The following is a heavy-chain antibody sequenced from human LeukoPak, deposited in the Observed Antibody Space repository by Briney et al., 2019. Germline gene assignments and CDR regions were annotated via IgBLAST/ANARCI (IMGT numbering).Heavy chain of an antibody. D-gene: IGHD2-2*01. CDR3: AKVPAAYNWFDP. V-gene: IGHV3-23*01. Sequence: GGSLRLSCAASVFTFSSYAMSWVRQAPGKGLEWVSAISGSGGSTYYADSVKGRFTISRDNSKNTLYLQMNSLRAEDTAVYYCAKVPAAYNWFDPWGQGTLVTVSS. CDR2: ISGSGGST. J-gene: IGHJ5*02. CDR1: VFTFSSYA.